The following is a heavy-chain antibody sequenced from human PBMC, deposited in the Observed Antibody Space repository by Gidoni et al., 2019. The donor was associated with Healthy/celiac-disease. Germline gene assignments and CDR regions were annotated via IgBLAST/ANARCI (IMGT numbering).Heavy chain of an antibody. D-gene: IGHD6-6*01. CDR3: AKEGDSSSTDY. J-gene: IGHJ4*02. Sequence: TISRDNSKNTLYLQMNSLRAEDTAVYYCAKEGDSSSTDYWGQGTLVTVSS. V-gene: IGHV3-23*01.